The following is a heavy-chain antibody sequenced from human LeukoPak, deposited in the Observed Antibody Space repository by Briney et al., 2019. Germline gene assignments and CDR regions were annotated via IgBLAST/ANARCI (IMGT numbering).Heavy chain of an antibody. V-gene: IGHV3-48*01. CDR1: GFTFSSYS. J-gene: IGHJ4*02. CDR2: INTGSSTI. CDR3: ARESVLMVYAIDY. Sequence: PGGSLRLSCLASGFTFSSYSMNWVRQAPGKGLEWVSYINTGSSTIYYADSLKGRITISRDNAGNSLYLQMNSLRAEDTAVYYCARESVLMVYAIDYWGQGTLVTVSS. D-gene: IGHD2-8*01.